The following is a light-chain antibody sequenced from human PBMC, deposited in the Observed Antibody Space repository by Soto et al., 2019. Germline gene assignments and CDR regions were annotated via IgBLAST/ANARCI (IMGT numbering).Light chain of an antibody. CDR3: QQYGSSPTT. CDR2: ESF. CDR1: QSLNNH. J-gene: IGKJ5*01. Sequence: EIVLTQSPATLSLSPGERATLSCRASQSLNNHLAWYQHKPGQAPRLLIYESFNRAIGIPVRFSGSGSGTDFTLTISRLEPEDFAVYSCQQYGSSPTTFGQGTRLE. V-gene: IGKV3-20*01.